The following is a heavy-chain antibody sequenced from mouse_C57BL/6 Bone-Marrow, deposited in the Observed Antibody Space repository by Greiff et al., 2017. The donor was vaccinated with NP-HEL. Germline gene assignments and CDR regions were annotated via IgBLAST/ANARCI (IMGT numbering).Heavy chain of an antibody. D-gene: IGHD1-1*01. Sequence: QVQLQQPGAELVKPGASVKLSCKASGYTFTSYWMHWVKQRPGRGLEWIGRIDPNRGGTKYNEKFKSKATLTVDKPSSTAYMQLSSLTSEDSAVYDCARREHYGSSYGDAMDYWGQGTSVTVSS. CDR2: IDPNRGGT. CDR3: ARREHYGSSYGDAMDY. CDR1: GYTFTSYW. J-gene: IGHJ4*01. V-gene: IGHV1-72*01.